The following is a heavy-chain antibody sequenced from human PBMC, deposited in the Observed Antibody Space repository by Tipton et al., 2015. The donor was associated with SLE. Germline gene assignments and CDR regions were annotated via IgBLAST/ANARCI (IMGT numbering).Heavy chain of an antibody. V-gene: IGHV4-31*03. CDR2: IYNTGNT. Sequence: TLSLTCSVSGASISSDVYYWSWIRQLPGKGLVWIGYIYNTGNTYYNPSLKSRVTMSVDTSKNQFSLRVTSVTAADTAVYYCARDGPDTSGYYLDYWGQGTLVTVSS. CDR3: ARDGPDTSGYYLDY. CDR1: GASISSDVYY. D-gene: IGHD3-22*01. J-gene: IGHJ4*02.